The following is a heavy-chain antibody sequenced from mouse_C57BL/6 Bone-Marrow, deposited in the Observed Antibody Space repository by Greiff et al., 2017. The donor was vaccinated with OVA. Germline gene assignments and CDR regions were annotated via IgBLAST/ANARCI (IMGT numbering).Heavy chain of an antibody. CDR3: ARETVAWFAY. CDR1: GYTFTSYG. Sequence: VQLQQSGAELARPGASVKLSCKASGYTFTSYGISWVKQRTGQGLEWIGEIYPRSGNTYYNEKFKGKATLTADKSSSTAYMELSCLTSEDSAVDFCARETVAWFAYWGQGTLVTVSA. V-gene: IGHV1-81*01. CDR2: IYPRSGNT. J-gene: IGHJ3*01.